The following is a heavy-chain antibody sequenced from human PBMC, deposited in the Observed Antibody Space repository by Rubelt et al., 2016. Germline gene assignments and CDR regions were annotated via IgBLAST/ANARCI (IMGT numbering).Heavy chain of an antibody. D-gene: IGHD1-26*01. Sequence: QVQLQESGPGLVKPSETLSLTCTVSGVSVSSPNYYWSWVRQPPGKGLQWIGYVYYSGSTNYNPSLKSRVTISVDTSKNQSSLKLRSVTAADTAVYYCARPSSSGSYGYWGQGTLVTVSS. CDR3: ARPSSSGSYGY. CDR1: GVSVSSPNYY. V-gene: IGHV4-61*01. CDR2: VYYSGST. J-gene: IGHJ4*02.